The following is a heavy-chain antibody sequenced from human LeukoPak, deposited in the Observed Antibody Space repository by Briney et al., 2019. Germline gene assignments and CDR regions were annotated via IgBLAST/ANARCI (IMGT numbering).Heavy chain of an antibody. Sequence: GASVKVSCKASGYTFTSYGISWVRQAPGQGLEWMGWISAYNGNTNYAQKLQGRVTMTTDTSTSTAYMELRSLRSDDTAVYYCARDPYYYDSSGYYFTQGYFDYWGQGTLVTVSS. CDR3: ARDPYYYDSSGYYFTQGYFDY. V-gene: IGHV1-18*01. D-gene: IGHD3-22*01. CDR2: ISAYNGNT. CDR1: GYTFTSYG. J-gene: IGHJ4*02.